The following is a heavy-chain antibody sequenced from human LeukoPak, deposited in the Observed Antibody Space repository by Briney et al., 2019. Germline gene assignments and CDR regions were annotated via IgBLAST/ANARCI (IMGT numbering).Heavy chain of an antibody. Sequence: ASLKVSCKASGYTFTNYGISWVRQAPGQELEWMGWISVYNGNTKNAQKLQGRVTMTTDTSASTAYVEVRSLRSDDTAVYYCVRDNAGVFDYWGQGSLVTVSS. CDR2: ISVYNGNT. CDR1: GYTFTNYG. V-gene: IGHV1-18*01. CDR3: VRDNAGVFDY. J-gene: IGHJ4*02. D-gene: IGHD3-10*01.